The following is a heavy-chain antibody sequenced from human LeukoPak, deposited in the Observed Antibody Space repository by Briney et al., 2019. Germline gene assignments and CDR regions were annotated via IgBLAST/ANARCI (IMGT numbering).Heavy chain of an antibody. J-gene: IGHJ4*02. Sequence: GGSLRLSCAASGFTFSNYGMHWVRQAPGKGLEWVANIQQDGSDKYYVDSVKGRFTISRDNAKNSLYLQMKSLRAEDTAVYYCARGLRGFDYWGQGTLVTVSS. CDR3: ARGLRGFDY. V-gene: IGHV3-7*01. CDR1: GFTFSNYG. CDR2: IQQDGSDK.